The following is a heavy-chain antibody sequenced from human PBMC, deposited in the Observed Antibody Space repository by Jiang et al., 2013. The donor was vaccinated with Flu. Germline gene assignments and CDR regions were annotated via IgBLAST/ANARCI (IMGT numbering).Heavy chain of an antibody. V-gene: IGHV3-21*01. J-gene: IGHJ5*02. D-gene: IGHD2-2*01. CDR3: AKLIMGYCSSTSCPEKFDP. Sequence: RLSCAASGFTFSSYSMNWVRQAPGKGLEWVSSISSSSSYIYYADSVKGRFTISRDNAKNSLYLQMNSLRAEDTAVYYCAKLIMGYCSSTSCPEKFDPWGQGTLVTVSS. CDR1: GFTFSSYS. CDR2: ISSSSSYI.